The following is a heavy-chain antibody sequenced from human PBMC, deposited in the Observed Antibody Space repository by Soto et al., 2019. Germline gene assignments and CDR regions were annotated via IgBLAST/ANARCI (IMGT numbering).Heavy chain of an antibody. CDR2: INPATGAA. D-gene: IGHD3-3*01. Sequence: QLHLVQSGAVVKKPGASVTVSCSASGYPVTAYYMHWVRQAPGRGLEWMGGINPATGAAKYTQTFQGRVPMTRDTSTRKVFMGLGGLTSEDTAVFFCARGGGVGVAGSAAFDMWGQGTLVTVSS. CDR3: ARGGGVGVAGSAAFDM. J-gene: IGHJ3*02. CDR1: GYPVTAYY. V-gene: IGHV1-2*02.